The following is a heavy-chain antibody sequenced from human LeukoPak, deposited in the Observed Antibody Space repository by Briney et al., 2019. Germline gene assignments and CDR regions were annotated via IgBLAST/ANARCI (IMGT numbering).Heavy chain of an antibody. Sequence: SETLSLTCTVSGGSISSYYWSWIRQPAGKGLEWIGRIYTSGSTNYNPSLKSRVTISVDTSKNQFSLKLSSVTAADTAVYYCASRSITGSVDYWGQGTLVTVSS. CDR3: ASRSITGSVDY. V-gene: IGHV4-4*07. D-gene: IGHD1-20*01. CDR2: IYTSGST. CDR1: GGSISSYY. J-gene: IGHJ4*02.